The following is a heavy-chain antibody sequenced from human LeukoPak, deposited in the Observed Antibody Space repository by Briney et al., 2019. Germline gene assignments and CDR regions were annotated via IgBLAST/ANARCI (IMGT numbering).Heavy chain of an antibody. CDR1: GASISSYY. D-gene: IGHD3-10*01. CDR3: ARVRTIWFGELLGYYYGMDV. CDR2: IYYSGST. V-gene: IGHV4-59*01. J-gene: IGHJ6*02. Sequence: PSETLSLTCTVSGASISSYYWTWIRQPPGKGLEWIGYIYYSGSTNYNPSLKSRVTISVDTSKNQFSLKLSSVTAADTAVYYCARVRTIWFGELLGYYYGMDVWGQGTTVTVSS.